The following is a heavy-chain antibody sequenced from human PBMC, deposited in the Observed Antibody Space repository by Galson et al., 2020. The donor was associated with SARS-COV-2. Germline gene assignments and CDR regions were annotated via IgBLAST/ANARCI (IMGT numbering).Heavy chain of an antibody. CDR1: GYSFSSCW. CDR3: ATRTRTDDYNPLYSYDGMDV. J-gene: IGHJ6*02. CDR2: IYPGDSDT. D-gene: IGHD4-4*01. V-gene: IGHV5-51*01. Sequence: GASLKISCKGSGYSFSSCWVYWVRQMPGKGLEWVGLIYPGDSDTRYSPSFQGHVTISADTSASAAYLQWSSLNASDSAIYFCATRTRTDDYNPLYSYDGMDVWGQGTTVTVSS.